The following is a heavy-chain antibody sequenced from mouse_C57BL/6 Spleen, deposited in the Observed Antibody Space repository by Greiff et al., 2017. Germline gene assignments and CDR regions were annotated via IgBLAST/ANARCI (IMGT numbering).Heavy chain of an antibody. V-gene: IGHV1-75*01. J-gene: IGHJ1*03. CDR3: ARGGYDYDWYFDV. CDR2: IFPGSGST. Sequence: QVQLKQSGPELVKPGASVKISCKASGYTFTDYYINWVKQRPGQGLAWIGWIFPGSGSTYYNEKFKGKATLTVDNSSSAAYMLLSSLTSEDSAVYFSARGGYDYDWYFDVWGTGTTVTVSS. D-gene: IGHD2-4*01. CDR1: GYTFTDYY.